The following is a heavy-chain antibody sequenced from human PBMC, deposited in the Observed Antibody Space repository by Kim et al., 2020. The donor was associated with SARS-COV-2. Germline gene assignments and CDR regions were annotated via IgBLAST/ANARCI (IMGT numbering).Heavy chain of an antibody. D-gene: IGHD3-10*01. CDR3: ARDPTMDWSTTRRNNFDY. CDR2: ISSSSSTI. J-gene: IGHJ4*02. CDR1: GFTFSSYS. Sequence: GGSLRLSCAASGFTFSSYSMNWVRQAPGKGLEWVSYISSSSSTIYYADSVKGRFTISRDNAKNSLYLQMNSLRDEDTAVYYCARDPTMDWSTTRRNNFDYWGQGTLVTVSS. V-gene: IGHV3-48*02.